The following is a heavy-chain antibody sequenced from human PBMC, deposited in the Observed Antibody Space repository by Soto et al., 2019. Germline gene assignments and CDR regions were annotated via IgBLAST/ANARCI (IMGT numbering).Heavy chain of an antibody. CDR3: ARYGSGECNRGTCYSPFDY. J-gene: IGHJ4*02. V-gene: IGHV4-30-4*01. D-gene: IGHD2-15*01. Sequence: QVQLQESGPGLVKPSQTLSLTCTVSGRSISSVNYYWSWIRQPPGKGLGWIGYIYYSGSTYYNPSLRSRVTISVDTSKNQFSLKLSSVTAAHTAVYYCARYGSGECNRGTCYSPFDYWGQGTLVTVSS. CDR2: IYYSGST. CDR1: GRSISSVNYY.